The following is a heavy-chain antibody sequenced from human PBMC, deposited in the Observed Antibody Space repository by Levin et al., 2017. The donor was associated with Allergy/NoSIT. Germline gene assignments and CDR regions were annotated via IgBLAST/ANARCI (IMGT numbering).Heavy chain of an antibody. D-gene: IGHD5-18*01. Sequence: GGSLRLSCKASGYTFTSYGISWVRQAPGQGLEWMGWISAYNGNTNYAQKLQGRVTMTTDTSTSTAYMELRSLRSDDTAVYYCARAGGTRSDFLDTAMGVDYWGQGTLVTVSS. CDR3: ARAGGTRSDFLDTAMGVDY. CDR2: ISAYNGNT. CDR1: GYTFTSYG. J-gene: IGHJ4*02. V-gene: IGHV1-18*01.